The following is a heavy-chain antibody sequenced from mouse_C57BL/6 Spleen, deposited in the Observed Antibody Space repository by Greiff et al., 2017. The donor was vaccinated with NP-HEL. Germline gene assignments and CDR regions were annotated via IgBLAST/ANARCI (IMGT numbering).Heavy chain of an antibody. J-gene: IGHJ1*03. Sequence: EVQRVESGEGLVKPGGSLKLSCAASGFTFSSYAMSWVRQTPEKRLEWVAYISSGGDYIYYADTVKGRFTISRDNARNTLYLQMSSLKSEDTAMYCCTKGGSSRYWYFDVWGTGTTVTVSS. CDR3: TKGGSSRYWYFDV. CDR1: GFTFSSYA. CDR2: ISSGGDYI. V-gene: IGHV5-9-1*02. D-gene: IGHD1-1*01.